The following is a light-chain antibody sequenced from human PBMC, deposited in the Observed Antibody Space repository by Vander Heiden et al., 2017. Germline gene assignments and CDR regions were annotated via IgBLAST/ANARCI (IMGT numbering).Light chain of an antibody. Sequence: SYVLTQPPSVSVAPGQTATITRRGNRIRDKAVHWYQQRPGQAPVLVVYDDGARPSGIPARFSGSNSGNTAILTIGRVEAGDEADYYCQVWDSDSDHYVFGPGTTVTVL. V-gene: IGLV3-21*02. J-gene: IGLJ1*01. CDR3: QVWDSDSDHYV. CDR2: DDG. CDR1: RIRDKA.